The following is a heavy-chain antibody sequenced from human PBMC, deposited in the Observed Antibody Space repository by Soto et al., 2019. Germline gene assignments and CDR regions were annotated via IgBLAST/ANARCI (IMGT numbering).Heavy chain of an antibody. J-gene: IGHJ6*02. CDR2: ISSSSSYI. V-gene: IGHV3-21*01. Sequence: GWSLRLSCASSVFTFISYSMNWVRQAPGKGLEWVSSISSSSSYIYYADSVKGRFTISRDNAKNSLYLQMNSLRAEDTAVYYCARDRYSYGGSYYYGMDVWGQGTTVTVSS. CDR3: ARDRYSYGGSYYYGMDV. D-gene: IGHD5-18*01. CDR1: VFTFISYS.